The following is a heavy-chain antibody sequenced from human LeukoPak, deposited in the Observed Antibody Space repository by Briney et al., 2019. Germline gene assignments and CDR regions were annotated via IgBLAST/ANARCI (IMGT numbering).Heavy chain of an antibody. D-gene: IGHD5-18*01. Sequence: PGGSLRRSCVASGFTFSSYGMHWVRQAPGKGLEWVAFIWYDGSNKYYADSVKGRFTISRDNSKNTLSLQMSSLRPDDTAVYYCAKAYSYGYDYWGQGTLVTVSS. CDR3: AKAYSYGYDY. V-gene: IGHV3-30*02. J-gene: IGHJ4*02. CDR1: GFTFSSYG. CDR2: IWYDGSNK.